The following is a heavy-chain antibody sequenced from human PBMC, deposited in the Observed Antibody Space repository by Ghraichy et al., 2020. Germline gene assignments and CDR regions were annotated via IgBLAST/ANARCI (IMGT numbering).Heavy chain of an antibody. Sequence: SETLSLTCAVYGGSFSGYYWSWIRQPPGKGLEWIGEINHSGSTNYNPSIKSRVTISVDTSKNQFSLKLSSVTAADTAVYYCARTVAGTDYYYYYYGMDVWGQGTTVTVSS. CDR1: GGSFSGYY. D-gene: IGHD6-19*01. CDR2: INHSGST. J-gene: IGHJ6*02. CDR3: ARTVAGTDYYYYYYGMDV. V-gene: IGHV4-34*01.